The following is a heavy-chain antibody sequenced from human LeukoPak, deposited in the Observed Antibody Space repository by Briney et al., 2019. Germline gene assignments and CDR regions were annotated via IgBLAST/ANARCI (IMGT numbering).Heavy chain of an antibody. D-gene: IGHD6-19*01. CDR3: AKDRETVAGGEWYFDL. Sequence: AGGSLRLSCAASGFTFSSYAMSWVRQAPGKGLEWVSAISGSGGSTYYADSVKGRFTISRDNSKNTLCLQMNSLRAEDTAVYYCAKDRETVAGGEWYFDLWGRGTLVTVPS. V-gene: IGHV3-23*01. CDR2: ISGSGGST. J-gene: IGHJ2*01. CDR1: GFTFSSYA.